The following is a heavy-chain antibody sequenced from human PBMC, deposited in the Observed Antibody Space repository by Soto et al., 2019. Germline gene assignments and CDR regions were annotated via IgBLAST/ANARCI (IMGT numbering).Heavy chain of an antibody. D-gene: IGHD6-25*01. CDR1: GYTFTSYY. V-gene: IGHV1-46*01. J-gene: IGHJ3*02. CDR2: INPSGGST. Sequence: GASVKVSCKASGYTFTSYYMHWVRQAPGQGLEWMGIINPSGGSTSYAQKFQGRVTMTRDTSTSTVYMELSSLRSEDTAVYYCARDRSPLLYSSDKDAFDIWGQGTMVTVSS. CDR3: ARDRSPLLYSSDKDAFDI.